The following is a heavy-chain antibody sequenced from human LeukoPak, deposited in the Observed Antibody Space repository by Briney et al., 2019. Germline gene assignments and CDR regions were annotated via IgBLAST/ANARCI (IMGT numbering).Heavy chain of an antibody. CDR3: AKGSPQGVVVVATTLYFDY. CDR2: INGSGGTT. Sequence: GGSLTLSCAASGFIFSSYAMSWVRQAPGKGLEWVSAINGSGGTTYYADSVNGRFTISRDNSKNTLYLQMNSLRAEDTAVYYCAKGSPQGVVVVATTLYFDYWGQGTLVTVSS. V-gene: IGHV3-23*01. J-gene: IGHJ4*02. CDR1: GFIFSSYA. D-gene: IGHD2-15*01.